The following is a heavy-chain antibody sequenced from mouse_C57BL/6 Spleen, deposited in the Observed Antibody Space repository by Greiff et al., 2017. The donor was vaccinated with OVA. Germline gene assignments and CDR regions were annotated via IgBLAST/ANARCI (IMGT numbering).Heavy chain of an antibody. V-gene: IGHV5-9-1*02. Sequence: EVQLVESGEGLVKPGGSLKLSCAASGFTFSSYAMSWVRQTPEKRLEWVGYISSGGEYTYYADTVKGRFTMSRDNARNTLYLQMSSLKSEDTAMYYCTRVGDYGYYAMDYWGQGTSVTVSS. D-gene: IGHD1-1*02. J-gene: IGHJ4*01. CDR2: ISSGGEYT. CDR1: GFTFSSYA. CDR3: TRVGDYGYYAMDY.